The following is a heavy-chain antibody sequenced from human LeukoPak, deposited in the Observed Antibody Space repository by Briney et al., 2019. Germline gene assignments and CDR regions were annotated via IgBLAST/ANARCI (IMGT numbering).Heavy chain of an antibody. Sequence: SETLSLTCAVYGGSFSGYYWSWIRQPPGKGLEWIGEISHSGSTNYNPSLKSRVTMSLDTSEDQFSLKLSSVTAADTAVYYCARADYELLWFGELLFVLDYWGQGTLVTVSS. CDR1: GGSFSGYY. J-gene: IGHJ4*02. V-gene: IGHV4-34*01. CDR3: ARADYELLWFGELLFVLDY. D-gene: IGHD3-10*01. CDR2: ISHSGST.